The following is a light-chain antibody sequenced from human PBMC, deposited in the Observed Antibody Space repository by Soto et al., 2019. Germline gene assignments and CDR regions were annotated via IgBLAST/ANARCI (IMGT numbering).Light chain of an antibody. CDR3: TSYRGSVNFEM. CDR2: DVT. V-gene: IGLV2-14*01. Sequence: QSALTQPASVSGSPGQSITISCTGTSGDIDLYNYVSWYQQHPGKAPKLMIYDVTNRPSGISDRFSGSKSGNTASLTISGLQAEDEADYYCTSYRGSVNFEMFGGGYKLTVL. J-gene: IGLJ3*02. CDR1: SGDIDLYNY.